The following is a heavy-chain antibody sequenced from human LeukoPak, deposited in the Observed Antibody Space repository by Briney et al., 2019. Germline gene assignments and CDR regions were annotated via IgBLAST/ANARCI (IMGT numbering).Heavy chain of an antibody. D-gene: IGHD3-16*01. J-gene: IGHJ5*02. CDR2: INHSGST. V-gene: IGHV4-34*01. CDR3: AREGGWFDP. Sequence: PSETLSLTRAVYGGSFSGYYWSWTRQPPGKGLEWIGEINHSGSTNYNPSLKSRVTISVDTSKNQFSLKLSSVTAADTAVYYCAREGGWFDPWGQGTLVTVSS. CDR1: GGSFSGYY.